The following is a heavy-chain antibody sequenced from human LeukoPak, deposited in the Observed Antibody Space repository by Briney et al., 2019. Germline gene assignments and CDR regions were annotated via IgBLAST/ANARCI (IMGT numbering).Heavy chain of an antibody. D-gene: IGHD1-14*01. CDR2: IIPILGIA. J-gene: IGHJ4*02. V-gene: IGHV1-69*04. Sequence: SSVKVSCKASGGTFSRYAFSWVRQAPGQGLEWMGRIIPILGIANYAQKFQGRVTITAEKSTSTAYTELSSLRSEDTAVYYCARENTRGRYFEYWGQGTLVTVSS. CDR1: GGTFSRYA. CDR3: ARENTRGRYFEY.